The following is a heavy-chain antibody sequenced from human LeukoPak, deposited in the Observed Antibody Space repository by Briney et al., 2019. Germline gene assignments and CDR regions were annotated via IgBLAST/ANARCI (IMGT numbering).Heavy chain of an antibody. J-gene: IGHJ4*02. CDR1: GFTFGDYA. D-gene: IGHD4-11*01. CDR2: IRSKASGGTT. V-gene: IGHV3-49*04. CDR3: TRGYSIDY. Sequence: GGSLRLSCTASGFTFGDYAMSWVRQAQGKGLEWVGFIRSKASGGTTEYTASVKGRFTISRDDSKSIAYLQMNSLITEDTAIYYCTRGYSIDYWGQGTQVTVSS.